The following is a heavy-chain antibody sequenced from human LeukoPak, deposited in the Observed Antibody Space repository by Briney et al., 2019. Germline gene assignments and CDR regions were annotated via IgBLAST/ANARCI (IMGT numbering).Heavy chain of an antibody. CDR1: GGSISSYY. V-gene: IGHV4-4*07. Sequence: SETLSLICTVSGGSISSYYWSWIRQPAGKGLEWIGRIYTRGSTNYNPSLKSRVTMSADMSKNQFSLKLSSVTAADAAVYYCAGEGHYYDSTGYYYGGEDYWGQGTLVTVSS. J-gene: IGHJ4*02. CDR3: AGEGHYYDSTGYYYGGEDY. D-gene: IGHD3-22*01. CDR2: IYTRGST.